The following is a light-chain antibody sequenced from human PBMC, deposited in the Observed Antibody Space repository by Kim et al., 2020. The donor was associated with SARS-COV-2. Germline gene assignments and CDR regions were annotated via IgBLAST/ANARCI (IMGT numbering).Light chain of an antibody. CDR2: RSY. J-gene: IGLJ1*01. V-gene: IGLV1-47*01. CDR3: AAWLAGISGYV. Sequence: QSVLTQPPSASGTPGQSVTISCSGNSSYMGGNYVYWYQQLPGAAPKLLIYRSYQRPSGVPDRFSGSKSGTSASLATSGLRSDDDAAYYCAAWLAGISGYVFGGGTKVTVL. CDR1: SSYMGGNY.